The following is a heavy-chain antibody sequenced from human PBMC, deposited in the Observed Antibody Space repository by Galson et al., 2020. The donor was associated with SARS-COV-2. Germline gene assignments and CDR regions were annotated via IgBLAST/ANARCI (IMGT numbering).Heavy chain of an antibody. J-gene: IGHJ4*02. Sequence: GGSLRLSCVASGLTFDNYDMHWVRQTPGTGLEWVSGINWDSDKTGYADSVKGRFTISRDNAKSSLSLQMNNLRPEDTAFYYCAKEALYGSGSYLDFWGQGILVTVSS. D-gene: IGHD3-10*01. CDR1: GLTFDNYD. CDR3: AKEALYGSGSYLDF. CDR2: INWDSDKT. V-gene: IGHV3-9*01.